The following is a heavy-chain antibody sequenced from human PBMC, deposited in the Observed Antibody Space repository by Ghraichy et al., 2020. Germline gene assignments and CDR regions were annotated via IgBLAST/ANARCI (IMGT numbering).Heavy chain of an antibody. CDR2: INWESNSI. D-gene: IGHD3-22*01. CDR3: VKAQFYHDSGGYYRDAFHI. V-gene: IGHV3-9*01. J-gene: IGHJ3*02. Sequence: GGSLRLSCTASGFTFGDYDMHWVRQAPGQGLEWISGINWESNSIGYADSVKGRFTISRDNAKSLLFLQMNSLRVEDTALYYCVKAQFYHDSGGYYRDAFHIWGQGTLVSVSS. CDR1: GFTFGDYD.